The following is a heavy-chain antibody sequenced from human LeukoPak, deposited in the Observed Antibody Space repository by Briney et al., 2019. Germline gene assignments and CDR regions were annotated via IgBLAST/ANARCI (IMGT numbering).Heavy chain of an antibody. V-gene: IGHV3-48*02. CDR2: ISSSSSTI. Sequence: GGSLRLSCAASGFIFSSYSMNWVRQAPGKGLEWISYISSSSSTIYYADSVKGRFTISRDNVKNSLYLQMNSLRDEDTAVYYCVAGTPLDYWGQGTLVTVSS. CDR3: VAGTPLDY. D-gene: IGHD6-13*01. CDR1: GFIFSSYS. J-gene: IGHJ4*02.